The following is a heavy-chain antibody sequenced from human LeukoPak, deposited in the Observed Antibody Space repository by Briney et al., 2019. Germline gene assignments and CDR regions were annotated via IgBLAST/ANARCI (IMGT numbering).Heavy chain of an antibody. CDR1: GFTFSSYA. Sequence: GGSLRLSCAASGFTFSSYAMSWVRQAPGKGLERVSAISGSGGSTYYADSVKGRFTISRDNSKNTLYLQMNGLRAEDTAVYYCAKDYSSSPRLYYFDYWGQGTLVTVSS. CDR2: ISGSGGST. J-gene: IGHJ4*02. CDR3: AKDYSSSPRLYYFDY. D-gene: IGHD6-13*01. V-gene: IGHV3-23*01.